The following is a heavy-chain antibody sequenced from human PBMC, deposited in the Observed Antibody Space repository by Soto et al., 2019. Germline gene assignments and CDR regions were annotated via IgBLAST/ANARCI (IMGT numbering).Heavy chain of an antibody. CDR2: ISGSGVST. D-gene: IGHD6-6*01. Sequence: EVQLLESGGGLVQPGGSLRLSCAASGFTFSSYAMSWVRQAPGKGLEWVSGISGSGVSTYYADSVKGRFTISRDNSKSTPYLQMTSLRAEDTAVYYCAKDRERIATRSIDYWGQGTLVTVSS. CDR3: AKDRERIATRSIDY. V-gene: IGHV3-23*01. CDR1: GFTFSSYA. J-gene: IGHJ4*02.